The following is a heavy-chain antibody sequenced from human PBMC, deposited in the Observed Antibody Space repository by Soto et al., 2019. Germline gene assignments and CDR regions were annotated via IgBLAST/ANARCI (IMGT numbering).Heavy chain of an antibody. V-gene: IGHV4-59*01. CDR2: IYYSGST. CDR1: GGSISSYY. D-gene: IGHD6-25*01. CDR3: AKGSGPSRPYFFDY. Sequence: SETLSLTCTVSGGSISSYYWSWIRQPPGKGLEWIGYIYYSGSTNYNPSLKSRVTISVDTSKNQFSLKLSSVTAADTAVYYCAKGSGPSRPYFFDYWGQGTLVTVSS. J-gene: IGHJ4*02.